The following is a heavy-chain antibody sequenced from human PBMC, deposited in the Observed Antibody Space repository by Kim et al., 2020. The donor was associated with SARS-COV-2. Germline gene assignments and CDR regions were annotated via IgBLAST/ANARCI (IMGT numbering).Heavy chain of an antibody. CDR2: IYYRGRT. CDR1: SGSVSSDTYF. J-gene: IGHJ3*01. CDR3: ARGWTYYYGAGSYASDGFDG. V-gene: IGHV4-61*01. D-gene: IGHD3-10*01. Sequence: SETLSLTCTVSSGSVSSDTYFWSWIRQPPGKGLEWIGNIYYRGRTNYNPSLKSRVTISFDSSKTQFSLNLNSVTAADTAVYYCARGWTYYYGAGSYASDGFDGWGQGTMVTVSS.